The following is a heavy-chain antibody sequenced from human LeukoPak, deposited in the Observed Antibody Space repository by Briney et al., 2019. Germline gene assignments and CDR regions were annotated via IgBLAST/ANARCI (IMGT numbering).Heavy chain of an antibody. Sequence: SETLSLTCTVSGYSISSGYYWGWIRQPPGKGLEWIGSIYYSGSTYYNPSLKSRVTISVDTSKNQFSLKLSSVTAADTAVYYCARHKSYYYGSGSYPHGWFDPWGQGTLVTVSS. V-gene: IGHV4-38-2*02. CDR3: ARHKSYYYGSGSYPHGWFDP. D-gene: IGHD3-10*01. CDR2: IYYSGST. CDR1: GYSISSGYY. J-gene: IGHJ5*02.